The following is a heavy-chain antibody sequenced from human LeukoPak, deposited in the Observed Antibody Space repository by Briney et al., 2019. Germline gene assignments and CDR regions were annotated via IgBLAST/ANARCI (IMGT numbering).Heavy chain of an antibody. V-gene: IGHV4-34*01. CDR2: INHSGST. Sequence: SETLSLTCTVSGGSISSYYWSWIRQPPGKGLEWIGEINHSGSTNYDPSLKSRVTISVDTSKNQFSLKLSSVTAADTAVYYCARRVGGYCSSTSCHRSYYYMDVWGKGTTVTVSS. J-gene: IGHJ6*03. D-gene: IGHD2-2*02. CDR3: ARRVGGYCSSTSCHRSYYYMDV. CDR1: GGSISSYY.